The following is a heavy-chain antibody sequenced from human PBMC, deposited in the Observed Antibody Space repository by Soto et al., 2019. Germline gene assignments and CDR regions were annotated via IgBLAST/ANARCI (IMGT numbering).Heavy chain of an antibody. D-gene: IGHD2-15*01. CDR2: IIPILGIA. CDR3: ARDLTEGVVVVAATLGWFDP. J-gene: IGHJ5*02. V-gene: IGHV1-69*04. CDR1: GGTFSSYT. Sequence: GASVKVSCKASGGTFSSYTISWVRQAPGQGLEWMGRIIPILGIANYAQKFQGRVTITADKSTSTAYMELSSLRSEDTAVYYCARDLTEGVVVVAATLGWFDPWGQGTLVTVSS.